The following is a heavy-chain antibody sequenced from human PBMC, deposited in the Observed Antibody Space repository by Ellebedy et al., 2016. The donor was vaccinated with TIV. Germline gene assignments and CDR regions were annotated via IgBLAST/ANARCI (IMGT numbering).Heavy chain of an antibody. CDR3: AREKYGNKWNDGFDS. D-gene: IGHD1-1*01. J-gene: IGHJ4*02. Sequence: GESLKISCAASGFTFSTYAMSWVRQAPGRGLEWVSTIRVSGGGTYYTDSVKGRFTISRDNDKNSLYLQMNSLSADDTAVYYCAREKYGNKWNDGFDSWGQGTLVTVSS. CDR1: GFTFSTYA. CDR2: IRVSGGGT. V-gene: IGHV3-23*01.